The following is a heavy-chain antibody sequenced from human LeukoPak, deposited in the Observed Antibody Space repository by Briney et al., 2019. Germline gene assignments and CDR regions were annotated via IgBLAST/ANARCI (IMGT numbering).Heavy chain of an antibody. Sequence: GGSLRLSCAASGFRFSSYWMHWVRQAPGEGLVWVSRINSDGSVTTFADSVKGRFTISRDNAMDTVYLQMDSLTVEDTAVYFCARSSHYTIPFDSWGQGMLVTVSS. V-gene: IGHV3-74*01. CDR2: INSDGSVT. J-gene: IGHJ5*01. CDR3: ARSSHYTIPFDS. D-gene: IGHD2-2*02. CDR1: GFRFSSYW.